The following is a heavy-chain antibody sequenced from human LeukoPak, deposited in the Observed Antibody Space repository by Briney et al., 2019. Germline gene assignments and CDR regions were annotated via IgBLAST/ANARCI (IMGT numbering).Heavy chain of an antibody. CDR1: GFTISSYW. CDR3: VRYYDSSGYYDAFDI. V-gene: IGHV3-7*01. D-gene: IGHD3-22*01. Sequence: GGSLRLSCAAYGFTISSYWMSWVRQAPGKGLEWVANIKQDGSEKYYVDSVKGRFTISRDNAKNSLYVQMNSLRAEDTAVYYCVRYYDSSGYYDAFDIWGQGTMVTVSS. J-gene: IGHJ3*02. CDR2: IKQDGSEK.